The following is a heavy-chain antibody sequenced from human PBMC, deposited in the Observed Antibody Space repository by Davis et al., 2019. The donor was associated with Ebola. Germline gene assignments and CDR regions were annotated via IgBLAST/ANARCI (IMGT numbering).Heavy chain of an antibody. J-gene: IGHJ4*02. D-gene: IGHD2-21*02. Sequence: PGGSLRLSCAASGFTFNKYAMSWVRQAPGKGLEWVSVVSGRATTIYYADSVKGRFTKSRDNSKNTLYLQMNSLRAEDTALYYCAKEEAYCGGDCYGYFDSWGQGTLVTVSS. CDR1: GFTFNKYA. CDR3: AKEEAYCGGDCYGYFDS. V-gene: IGHV3-23*01. CDR2: VSGRATTI.